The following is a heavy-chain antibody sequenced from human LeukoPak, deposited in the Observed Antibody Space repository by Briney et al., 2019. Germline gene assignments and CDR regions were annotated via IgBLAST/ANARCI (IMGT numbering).Heavy chain of an antibody. J-gene: IGHJ4*02. Sequence: SETLSLTCAVSGDSISDHPWSWIRQPPGKGLDYIGFIDYSGNTNYNPSLKSRATISLDTSKNQFSLNLNSVTAADTAFYYCARLAKCDGNCYSFDFWGQGMLVAVSS. CDR1: GDSISDHP. V-gene: IGHV4-59*11. CDR2: IDYSGNT. D-gene: IGHD2-21*02. CDR3: ARLAKCDGNCYSFDF.